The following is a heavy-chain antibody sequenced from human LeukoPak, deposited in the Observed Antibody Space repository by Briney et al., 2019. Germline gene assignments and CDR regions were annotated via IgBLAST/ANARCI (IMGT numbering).Heavy chain of an antibody. D-gene: IGHD4-17*01. V-gene: IGHV4-31*11. J-gene: IGHJ4*02. Sequence: SETLSLTCAVYGGSFSGYYWSWIRQHPGKGLEWIGYIYYSGSTYYNPSLKSRVTISVDTSKNQFSLKLSSVTAADTAVYYCARKATVTPYYFDYWGQGTLVTVSS. CDR1: GGSFSGYY. CDR3: ARKATVTPYYFDY. CDR2: IYYSGST.